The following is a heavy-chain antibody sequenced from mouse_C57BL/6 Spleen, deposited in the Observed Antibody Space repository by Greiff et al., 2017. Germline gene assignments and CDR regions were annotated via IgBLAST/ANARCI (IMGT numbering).Heavy chain of an antibody. Sequence: VQLQQPGAELVKPGASVKLSCKASGYTFTSYWMPWVKQRPGQGLEWIGMIHPNSGSTNYNEKFKSKATLTVDKSSSTAYMQLSSLTSEDSAVYYCARGDDYDEDAMDYWGQGTSVTVSS. CDR2: IHPNSGST. D-gene: IGHD2-4*01. CDR1: GYTFTSYW. CDR3: ARGDDYDEDAMDY. J-gene: IGHJ4*01. V-gene: IGHV1-64*01.